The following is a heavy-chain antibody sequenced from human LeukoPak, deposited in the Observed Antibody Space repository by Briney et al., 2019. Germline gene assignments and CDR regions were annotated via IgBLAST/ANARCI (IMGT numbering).Heavy chain of an antibody. CDR2: IYYSGST. Sequence: SQTLSLTCTVSGGSISSGGYYWSWIRQPPGKGLEWIGSIYYSGSTYYNPSLKSRVTISVDTSKNQFSLKLSSVTAADTAVYYCARHNSSGLLGDFDYWGQGTLVTVSS. CDR3: ARHNSSGLLGDFDY. D-gene: IGHD6-19*01. CDR1: GGSISSGGYY. V-gene: IGHV4-30-2*03. J-gene: IGHJ4*02.